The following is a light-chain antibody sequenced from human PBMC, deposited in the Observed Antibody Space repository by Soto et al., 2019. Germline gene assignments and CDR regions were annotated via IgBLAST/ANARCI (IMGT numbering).Light chain of an antibody. CDR2: DAS. CDR1: ESVSRN. J-gene: IGKJ5*01. Sequence: EIVMTQSPATLSVSPGERATLSCRASESVSRNLAWYQQKPGQAPRLLIYDASTRATGIPDRFSGGGSGTDFTLTISRLEPEDFAVYYCQQHETLITFGQGRLLEI. V-gene: IGKV3-15*01. CDR3: QQHETLIT.